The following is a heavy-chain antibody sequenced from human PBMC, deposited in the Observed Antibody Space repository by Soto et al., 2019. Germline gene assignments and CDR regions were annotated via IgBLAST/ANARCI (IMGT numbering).Heavy chain of an antibody. J-gene: IGHJ6*02. Sequence: EVQLVESGGGLIQPGGSLRLSCAASGFTVSSNYMSWVRQAPGKGLEWVSSISSSSSYIYYADSVKGRFTISRDNAKNSLYLQMNSLRAEDTAVYYCARDMIVVVPAATYYYYYGMDVWGQGTTVTVSS. CDR1: GFTVSSNY. D-gene: IGHD2-2*01. CDR3: ARDMIVVVPAATYYYYYGMDV. V-gene: IGHV3-21*01. CDR2: ISSSSSYI.